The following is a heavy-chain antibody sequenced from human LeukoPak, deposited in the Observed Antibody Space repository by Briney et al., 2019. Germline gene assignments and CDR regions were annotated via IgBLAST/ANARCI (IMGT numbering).Heavy chain of an antibody. J-gene: IGHJ3*02. Sequence: GGSLRLSCAASGFTFDDYGMSWVRQAPGKGLEWVSGINWNGGSTGYADSVKGRFTISRDNAKNSLYLQMNSLRAEDTALYYCARVGNDYVWGSYRFAPHAFDIWGQGTMVTVSS. D-gene: IGHD3-16*02. V-gene: IGHV3-20*04. CDR1: GFTFDDYG. CDR3: ARVGNDYVWGSYRFAPHAFDI. CDR2: INWNGGST.